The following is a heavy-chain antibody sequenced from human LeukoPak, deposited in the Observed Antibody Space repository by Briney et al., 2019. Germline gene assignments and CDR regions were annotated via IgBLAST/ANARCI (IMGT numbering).Heavy chain of an antibody. CDR1: GGTFSSYA. CDR3: ARHGDSSGYLFSY. D-gene: IGHD3-22*01. V-gene: IGHV1-69*04. J-gene: IGHJ4*02. CDR2: IIPILGIA. Sequence: SVKVSCKASGGTFSSYAISWVRQAPGQGLGWMGRIIPILGIANYAQKFQGRVTITADKSTSTAYMELSSLRSEDTAVYYCARHGDSSGYLFSYWGQGTLVTVSS.